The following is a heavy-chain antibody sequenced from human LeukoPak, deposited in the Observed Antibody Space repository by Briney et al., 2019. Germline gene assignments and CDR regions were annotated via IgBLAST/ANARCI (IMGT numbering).Heavy chain of an antibody. D-gene: IGHD5-18*01. V-gene: IGHV3-30*04. CDR1: GFTFSSYA. Sequence: PGGSLRLSCAASGFTFSSYAMHWVRQAPGKGLEWVAVISYDGSNKYYADSVKGRFTISRDNSRNTLYLQMNSLRAEDTAVYYCARDLTAMVTYWGQGTRVTVSS. CDR3: ARDLTAMVTY. CDR2: ISYDGSNK. J-gene: IGHJ4*02.